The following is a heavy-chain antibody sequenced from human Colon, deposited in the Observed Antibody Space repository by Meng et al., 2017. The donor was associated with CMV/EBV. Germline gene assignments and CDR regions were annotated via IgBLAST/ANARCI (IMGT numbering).Heavy chain of an antibody. CDR3: ARVGVKKPFDY. CDR1: GFNFSNYW. V-gene: IGHV3-7*01. D-gene: IGHD2-21*01. J-gene: IGHJ4*02. Sequence: GESLKISCAASGFNFSNYWMSWVRQAPGKGLEWVANMKYDGSETHYAESLKGRITISRDNAKNSLYLQINSVRPEDTAVFFCARVGVKKPFDYWGKGTLGTVSS. CDR2: MKYDGSET.